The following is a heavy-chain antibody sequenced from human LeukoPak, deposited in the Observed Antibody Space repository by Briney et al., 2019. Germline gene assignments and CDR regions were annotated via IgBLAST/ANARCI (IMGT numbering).Heavy chain of an antibody. CDR1: GGSISSGDYY. Sequence: SQTLSLTCTVSGGSISSGDYYWSWIRQPPGKGLEWIGYIYYSGSTNYNPSLKSRVTISVDTSKNQFSLKLSSVTAADTAVYYCAKGSSGWSPRLNWFDPWGQGTLVTVSS. V-gene: IGHV4-61*08. D-gene: IGHD6-19*01. J-gene: IGHJ5*02. CDR3: AKGSSGWSPRLNWFDP. CDR2: IYYSGST.